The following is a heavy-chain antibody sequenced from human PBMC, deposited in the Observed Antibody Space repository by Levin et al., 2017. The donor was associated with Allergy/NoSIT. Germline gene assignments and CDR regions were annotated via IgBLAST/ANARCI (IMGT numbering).Heavy chain of an antibody. D-gene: IGHD2-8*01. V-gene: IGHV3-30*04. CDR1: GFTFSLYA. J-gene: IGHJ6*02. CDR3: ARARSVSNYYGMDV. Sequence: GESLKISCTPSGFTFSLYAMHWVRQAPGKGLEWVAVISNDGSDRDKSYGDSVKGRFTISRDNSNNTLFLEMSDLRPDDTAVYYCARARSVSNYYGMDVWGQGTTLTVSS. CDR2: ISNDGSDRDK.